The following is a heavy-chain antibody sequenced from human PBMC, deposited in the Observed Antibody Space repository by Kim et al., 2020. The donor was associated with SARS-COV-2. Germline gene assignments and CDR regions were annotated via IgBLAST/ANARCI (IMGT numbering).Heavy chain of an antibody. CDR3: ARAGGWGFFGY. Sequence: SETLSLTCAVYGGSFSGYYWSWIRQPPGKGLEWIGEINHSGSTNYNPSLKSRVTISVDTSKNQFSLKLSSVTAADTAVYYCARAGGWGFFGYWGQGTLVTVSS. CDR1: GGSFSGYY. V-gene: IGHV4-34*01. D-gene: IGHD7-27*01. J-gene: IGHJ4*02. CDR2: INHSGST.